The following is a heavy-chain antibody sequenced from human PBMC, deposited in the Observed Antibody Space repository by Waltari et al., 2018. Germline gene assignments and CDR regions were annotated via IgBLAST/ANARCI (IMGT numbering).Heavy chain of an antibody. V-gene: IGHV3-30-3*01. CDR1: GFTFSSYA. CDR2: ISYDGSNK. CDR3: ASGLGVGSSNYLDY. J-gene: IGHJ4*02. D-gene: IGHD1-26*01. Sequence: QVQLVESGGGVVQPGRSLRLSCAASGFTFSSYALHWVRQAPGKGLEWVAVISYDGSNKYYADSVKGRFTISRDNSKNTLYLQMNSLRAEDTAVYYCASGLGVGSSNYLDYWGQGTLVTVSS.